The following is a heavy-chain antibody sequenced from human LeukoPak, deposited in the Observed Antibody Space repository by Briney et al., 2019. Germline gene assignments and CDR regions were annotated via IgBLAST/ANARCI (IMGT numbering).Heavy chain of an antibody. CDR2: ISSSSYI. CDR1: GFTFSSYS. Sequence: NPGGSLRLSCAASGFTFSSYSMNWVRQAPGKGLEWVSSISSSSYIYYADSVKGRFTISRDNAKNSLYLQMNSLRAEDTAVYYCARYYGDYGQAIDYWGQGTLVTVSS. D-gene: IGHD4-17*01. J-gene: IGHJ4*02. CDR3: ARYYGDYGQAIDY. V-gene: IGHV3-21*01.